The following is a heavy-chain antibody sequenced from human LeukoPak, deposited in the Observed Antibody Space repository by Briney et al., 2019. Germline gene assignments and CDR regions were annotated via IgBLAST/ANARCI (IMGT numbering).Heavy chain of an antibody. CDR3: AKILASGSGSY. CDR1: GFNFSSYA. CDR2: IRAGGGDT. D-gene: IGHD3-10*01. J-gene: IGHJ4*02. V-gene: IGHV3-23*01. Sequence: GGSLRLSCTASGFNFSSYAMTWVRQAPGKGLDWVSTIRAGGGDTFYSDSVKGRFSISRDNSKNTLILQMDSLRADDTAIYYCAKILASGSGSYWGQGTLVLVSS.